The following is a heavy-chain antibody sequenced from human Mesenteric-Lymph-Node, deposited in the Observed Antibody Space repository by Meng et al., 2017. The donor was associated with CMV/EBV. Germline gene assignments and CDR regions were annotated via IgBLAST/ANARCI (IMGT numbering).Heavy chain of an antibody. D-gene: IGHD2-15*01. V-gene: IGHV3-11*01. CDR1: GFTFSDYY. CDR3: ASKVAATVGLVDFYFDY. Sequence: GESLKISCAASGFTFSDYYMSWIRQAPGKGLEWISHISGSGTKIYHADSVKGRFTISRDNAKKSLYLQMSSLRAEDTAVYYCASKVAATVGLVDFYFDYWGQGTLVTVSS. J-gene: IGHJ4*02. CDR2: ISGSGTKI.